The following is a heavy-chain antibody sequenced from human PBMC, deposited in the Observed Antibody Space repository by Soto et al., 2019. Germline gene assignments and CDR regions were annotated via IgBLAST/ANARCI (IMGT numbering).Heavy chain of an antibody. Sequence: EVQLLESGGGLVQPGESLRLSCAVSGFTFNNYAMSWVRQAPGKGLEWVSIISGTGDATYYADSVKGRFTISRDNSKNTLYLQMNSLRAEDTAIYYGAKWGSSKNLDNWGQGTLVTVSS. CDR1: GFTFNNYA. CDR3: AKWGSSKNLDN. CDR2: ISGTGDAT. V-gene: IGHV3-23*01. J-gene: IGHJ4*02. D-gene: IGHD3-16*01.